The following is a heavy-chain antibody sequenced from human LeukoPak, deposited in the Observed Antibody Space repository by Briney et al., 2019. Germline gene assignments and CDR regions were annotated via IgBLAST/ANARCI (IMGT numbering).Heavy chain of an antibody. D-gene: IGHD3-10*01. J-gene: IGHJ4*02. CDR2: IYYSGST. CDR3: ARDRITMVRGVIIGTAFDY. Sequence: PSETLSLTCTVSGGSISSGGYYWSWIRQHPGKGLEWIGYIYYSGSTYYNPSLKSRVTISVDTSKNQFSLQLSSVTAAATAVYYCARDRITMVRGVIIGTAFDYWGQGTLVTVSS. V-gene: IGHV4-31*03. CDR1: GGSISSGGYY.